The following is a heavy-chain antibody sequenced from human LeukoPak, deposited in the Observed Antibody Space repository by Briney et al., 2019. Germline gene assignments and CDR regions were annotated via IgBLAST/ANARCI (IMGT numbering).Heavy chain of an antibody. CDR1: GGSISSHY. V-gene: IGHV4-59*11. CDR2: IYYSGST. Sequence: SETLSLTCTVSGGSISSHYWSWTRQPPGKGLEWIGYIYYSGSTNYNPSLKSRVTISVDTSKNQFSLKLNSVTAADTAVYYRARSAGYQLLSGYYYYMDVWGKGTTVTLSS. D-gene: IGHD2-2*01. CDR3: ARSAGYQLLSGYYYYMDV. J-gene: IGHJ6*03.